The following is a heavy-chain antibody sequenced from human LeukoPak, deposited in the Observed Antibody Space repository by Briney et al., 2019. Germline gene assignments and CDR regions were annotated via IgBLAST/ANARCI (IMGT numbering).Heavy chain of an antibody. CDR1: GGSISSGGYY. CDR2: IYYSGST. CDR3: ARGSYYGANEP. Sequence: SETLSLTCTVSGGSISSGGYYWSWLRQHPGRGLEWIGYIYYSGSTYYNPSLKSRVTISVDTSKNQFSLKLSSVTAADTAVYYCARGSYYGANEPWGQGTLVTVSS. V-gene: IGHV4-31*03. J-gene: IGHJ5*02. D-gene: IGHD1-26*01.